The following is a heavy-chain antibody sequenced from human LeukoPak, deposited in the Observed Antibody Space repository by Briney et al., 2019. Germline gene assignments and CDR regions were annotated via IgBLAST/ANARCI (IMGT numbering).Heavy chain of an antibody. CDR1: GFTFSSYG. CDR3: AKTLATGGGSYNMDV. Sequence: GGSLRLSCAASGFTFSSYGMHWVRQAPGKGLEGVAFISYDGSNNYYADSVKGRFTISRDNSKNTLFLQMSSLRAEDTALYYCAKTLATGGGSYNMDVWGQGTTVTVS. J-gene: IGHJ6*02. CDR2: ISYDGSNN. V-gene: IGHV3-30*18. D-gene: IGHD2-8*02.